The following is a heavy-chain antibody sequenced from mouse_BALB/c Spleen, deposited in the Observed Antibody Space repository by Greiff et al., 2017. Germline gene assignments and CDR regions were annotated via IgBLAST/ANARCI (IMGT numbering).Heavy chain of an antibody. V-gene: IGHV1-74*01. CDR3: ARGRVQREFAY. D-gene: IGHD2-14*01. Sequence: QVQLQQSGPQLVRPGASVKISCKASGYSFTSYWMHWVKQRPGQGLEWIGILDPSDSDTRLNQKFKDKATLTVDKSSSTAYMQLSSPTSEDSAVYYCARGRVQREFAYWGQGTLVTVAA. J-gene: IGHJ3*01. CDR1: GYSFTSYW. CDR2: LDPSDSDT.